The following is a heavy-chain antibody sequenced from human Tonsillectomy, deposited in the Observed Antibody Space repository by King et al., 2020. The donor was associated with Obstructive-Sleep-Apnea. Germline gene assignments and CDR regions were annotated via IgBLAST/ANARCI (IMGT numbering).Heavy chain of an antibody. D-gene: IGHD3-10*01. J-gene: IGHJ3*02. CDR1: GISLSTSGMC. V-gene: IGHV2-70*11. CDR3: ARKMYYYGLGSEMDAFDI. Sequence: VTLKESGPALVKPTQTLTLTCTFSGISLSTSGMCVNWIRQPPGKALEWLARIDWDDDKYYSTSLKTRLTIYKDISKNQVVLTMTNMDPVDTATYYCARKMYYYGLGSEMDAFDIWGPGTMVTVSS. CDR2: IDWDDDK.